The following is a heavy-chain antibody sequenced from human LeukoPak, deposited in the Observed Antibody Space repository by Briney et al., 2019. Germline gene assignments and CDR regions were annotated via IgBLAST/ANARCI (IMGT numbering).Heavy chain of an antibody. V-gene: IGHV3-23*01. D-gene: IGHD2-15*01. CDR3: PKSRIVDRRGYFDK. J-gene: IGHJ4*02. CDR2: IGTSGDT. CDR1: GFTFNIYP. Sequence: GGSLRLSCVASGFTFNIYPMTWVRQSPGKGLEWVSTIGTSGDTYYADSVKGRFTISRDDSKNTLYLQMHSLGAEKTAVYYCPKSRIVDRRGYFDKSGQGTLVTVYS.